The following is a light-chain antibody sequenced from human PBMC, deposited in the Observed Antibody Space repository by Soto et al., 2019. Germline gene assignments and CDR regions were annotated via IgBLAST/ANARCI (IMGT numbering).Light chain of an antibody. CDR1: QSVSDSS. CDR3: QQTYSVPVT. V-gene: IGKV3-20*01. J-gene: IGKJ1*01. CDR2: GAS. Sequence: EIVLTQSPGTLSLSPGERATLSCRASQSVSDSSLAWYHQKPGQAPRLLIYGASRRATGIPDTFSGSGSGTDFTLTISRLEPEDFATYYCQQTYSVPVTFGRGTKVEIK.